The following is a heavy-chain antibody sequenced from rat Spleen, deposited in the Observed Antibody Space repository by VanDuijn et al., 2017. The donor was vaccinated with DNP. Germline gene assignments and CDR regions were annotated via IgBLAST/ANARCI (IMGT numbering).Heavy chain of an antibody. CDR3: TRDRDVYSGLPFAY. CDR1: GFSLTSYG. V-gene: IGHV2S12*01. J-gene: IGHJ3*01. D-gene: IGHD1-6*01. Sequence: QVQLKESGPGLVQPSQTLSLTCTVSGFSLTSYGVSWVRQPPGKGLEWIAAISSGGRTYYNSALKSRLSISRDTSKSQVFLKMNSMQTEDTAIYFWTRDRDVYSGLPFAYWGQGTLVTVSS. CDR2: ISSGGRT.